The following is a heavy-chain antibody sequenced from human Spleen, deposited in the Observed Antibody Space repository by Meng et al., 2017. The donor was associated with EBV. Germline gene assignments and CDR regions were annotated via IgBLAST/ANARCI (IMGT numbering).Heavy chain of an antibody. CDR2: ISAYDAKT. Sequence: QVKLVQSGAEMKKPGASVKVSCKASGYTFNTYAITWVRQAPGQGLEWMGWISAYDAKTKYPQRLQGRVTMTTDTSTRTAYMELRSLRSDDTAVYYCARERGSSWYRDYWGQGTLVTVSS. CDR3: ARERGSSWYRDY. D-gene: IGHD6-13*01. J-gene: IGHJ4*02. V-gene: IGHV1-18*01. CDR1: GYTFNTYA.